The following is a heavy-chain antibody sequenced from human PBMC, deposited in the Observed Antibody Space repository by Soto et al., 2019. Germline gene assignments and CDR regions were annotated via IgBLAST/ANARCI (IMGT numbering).Heavy chain of an antibody. V-gene: IGHV4-59*01. D-gene: IGHD3-10*01. CDR3: ARALSMVRGAASYYFDY. CDR1: GGSISSYY. Sequence: SETLSLTCTVSGGSISSYYWSWVRQSPGKGLEWIGYVHYSGATNYNPSLKSRVTMSLDTSKKQFFLKLRSVTAADTAVYFCARALSMVRGAASYYFDYWGHGTLVTVSS. J-gene: IGHJ4*01. CDR2: VHYSGAT.